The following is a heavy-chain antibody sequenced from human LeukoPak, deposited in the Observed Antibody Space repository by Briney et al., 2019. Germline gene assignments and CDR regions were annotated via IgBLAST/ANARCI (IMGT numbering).Heavy chain of an antibody. V-gene: IGHV3-33*01. D-gene: IGHD3-10*01. CDR3: ARDRRTLWFGELSDWFDP. Sequence: GGSLRLSCAASGFTFSSYGMHWVRQAPGMGLEWVAVIWYDGSNKYYADSVKGRFTISRDNSKNTLYLQMNSLRAEDTAVYYCARDRRTLWFGELSDWFDPWGQGTLVTVSS. CDR2: IWYDGSNK. CDR1: GFTFSSYG. J-gene: IGHJ5*02.